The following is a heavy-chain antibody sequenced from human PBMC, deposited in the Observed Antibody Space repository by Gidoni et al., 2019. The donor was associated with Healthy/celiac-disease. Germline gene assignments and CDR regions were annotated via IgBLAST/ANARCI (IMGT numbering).Heavy chain of an antibody. D-gene: IGHD3-3*01. J-gene: IGHJ5*02. CDR2: INHSGST. Sequence: QVQLQQWGAGLLKPSETLSLTCAVYGGSFSGYYWSWIRQPPGKGLEWIGEINHSGSTNYNPSLKSRVTISVDTSKNQFSLKLSSVTAADTAVYYCARGLGYRFWSGYPPLNWFDPWGQGTLVTVSS. V-gene: IGHV4-34*01. CDR3: ARGLGYRFWSGYPPLNWFDP. CDR1: GGSFSGYY.